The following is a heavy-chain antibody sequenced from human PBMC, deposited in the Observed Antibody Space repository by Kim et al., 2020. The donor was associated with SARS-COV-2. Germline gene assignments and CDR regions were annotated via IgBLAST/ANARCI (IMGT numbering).Heavy chain of an antibody. CDR2: ISYDGSNK. Sequence: GGSLRLSCAASGFTFSSHAMHWVRQAPGKGLEWVAVISYDGSNKYYADSVKGRFTISRDNSKNTLYLQMNSLRAEDTAVYYCARSYSGSYWGAFDIWGQGTMVTVSS. J-gene: IGHJ3*02. CDR1: GFTFSSHA. V-gene: IGHV3-30-3*01. D-gene: IGHD1-26*01. CDR3: ARSYSGSYWGAFDI.